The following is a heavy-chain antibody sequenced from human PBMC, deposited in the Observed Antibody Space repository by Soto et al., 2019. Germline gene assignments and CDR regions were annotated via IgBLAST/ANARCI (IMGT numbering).Heavy chain of an antibody. V-gene: IGHV3-74*01. D-gene: IGHD6-19*01. CDR1: GFTISSCW. CDR2: ISSDGSST. Sequence: GGSLRLSCVASGFTISSCWMHWVRQAPGKGLVWVSRISSDGSSTNYADSVKGRFTISRDNAKNTLYLQMNNLRAEDTAVYYCASLYSSAWARDYWGQGTLVTVPS. J-gene: IGHJ4*02. CDR3: ASLYSSAWARDY.